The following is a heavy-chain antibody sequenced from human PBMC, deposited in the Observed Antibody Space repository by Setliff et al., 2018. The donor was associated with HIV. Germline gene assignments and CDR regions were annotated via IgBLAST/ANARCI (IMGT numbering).Heavy chain of an antibody. CDR3: ARDWYAVAGTGFDY. Sequence: GASVKVSCKASGYTFTTYAMNWVRQAPGQGPEWMGWINTNTGNPTYAQGFTGRFVFSLDTSVSTAYLQISSLKAEDTAIYYCARDWYAVAGTGFDYWGQGTLVTVSS. CDR2: INTNTGNP. V-gene: IGHV7-4-1*02. J-gene: IGHJ4*02. D-gene: IGHD6-19*01. CDR1: GYTFTTYA.